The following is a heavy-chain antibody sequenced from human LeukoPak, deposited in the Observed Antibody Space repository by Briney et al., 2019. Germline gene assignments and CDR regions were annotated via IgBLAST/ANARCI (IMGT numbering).Heavy chain of an antibody. CDR3: ARDSLGITAVGNY. J-gene: IGHJ4*02. Sequence: SETLSLTCTVSGDSISSYYWSWVRQPAGRGLEWIGRIYGMGGTNYNPSLKSRVPMSLDTSKNQFSLKLTSVTAADTAVYYCARDSLGITAVGNYWGQGTLVTVSS. CDR2: IYGMGGT. CDR1: GDSISSYY. V-gene: IGHV4-4*07. D-gene: IGHD6-13*01.